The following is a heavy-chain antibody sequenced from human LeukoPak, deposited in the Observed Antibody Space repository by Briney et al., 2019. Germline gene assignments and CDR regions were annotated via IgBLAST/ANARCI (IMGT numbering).Heavy chain of an antibody. D-gene: IGHD4-23*01. J-gene: IGHJ4*02. Sequence: AASVKVSCKASGYTFLSYYMHWVRQAPGQGLEWMGIINPSGGSTTYAQKFQGRVTMTTDTSTSTAYMELRSLRSDDTAVYYCARVQGGYGGKGYLGYWGQGTLVTVSS. V-gene: IGHV1-46*01. CDR3: ARVQGGYGGKGYLGY. CDR1: GYTFLSYY. CDR2: INPSGGST.